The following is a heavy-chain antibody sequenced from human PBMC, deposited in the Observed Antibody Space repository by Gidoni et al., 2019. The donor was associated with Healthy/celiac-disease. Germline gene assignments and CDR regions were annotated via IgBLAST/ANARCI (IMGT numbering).Heavy chain of an antibody. CDR3: ARSWLCSSTSCYPNPHYYYGMDV. D-gene: IGHD2-2*01. Sequence: EVQLVQSGAEVKKPGESLKISCKGSGYSFTSYWIGWVRQMPGKGLEWMGIIYPGDSDTRYSPSFQGQVTISADKSISTAYLQWSSLKASDTAMYYCARSWLCSSTSCYPNPHYYYGMDVWGQGTTVTVSS. J-gene: IGHJ6*02. CDR2: IYPGDSDT. CDR1: GYSFTSYW. V-gene: IGHV5-51*03.